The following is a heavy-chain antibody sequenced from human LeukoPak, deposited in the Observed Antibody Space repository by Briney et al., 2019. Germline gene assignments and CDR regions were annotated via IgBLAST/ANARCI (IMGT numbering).Heavy chain of an antibody. D-gene: IGHD6-25*01. J-gene: IGHJ5*02. CDR3: ARGSTSGRFDP. CDR1: GGSISSGGYS. Sequence: PSETLSLTCTVSGGSISSGGYSWSWIRQHPGKGLEWIGYIYYSGSTYYNPSLKSRVTISVDTSKNQFSLKLSSVTAADTAVYYCARGSTSGRFDPWGQGTLVTVSS. V-gene: IGHV4-31*03. CDR2: IYYSGST.